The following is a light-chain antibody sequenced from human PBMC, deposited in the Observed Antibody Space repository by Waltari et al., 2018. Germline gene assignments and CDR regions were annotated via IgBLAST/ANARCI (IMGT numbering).Light chain of an antibody. CDR3: QQYGSSRWT. CDR2: GAS. Sequence: ELVLTQSPGTLSLSPGERATLYCRASQSVSSSYLAWYQQKPGQAPRLLIYGASSRATGIPDRFSGSGSGTDFTLTISRLEPEDFAVYYCQQYGSSRWTFGQGTKVEIK. V-gene: IGKV3-20*01. J-gene: IGKJ1*01. CDR1: QSVSSSY.